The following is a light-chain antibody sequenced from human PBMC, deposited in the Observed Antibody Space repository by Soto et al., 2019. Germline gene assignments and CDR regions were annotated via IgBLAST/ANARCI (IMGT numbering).Light chain of an antibody. V-gene: IGLV2-11*01. CDR3: CSFAGIYPYV. CDR1: SSDVGGYNY. Sequence: QSALTQPRSVSASLRRSVTISCTGSSSDVGGYNYVSWYQQYPGKAPKLMIYDVTKRPSGVPDRFSGSKSGNTASLTISGLQADDEADYYCCSFAGIYPYVFGTGTKVTVL. J-gene: IGLJ1*01. CDR2: DVT.